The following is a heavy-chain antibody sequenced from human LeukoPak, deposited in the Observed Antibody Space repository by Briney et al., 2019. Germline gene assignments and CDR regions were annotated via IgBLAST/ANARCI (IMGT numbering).Heavy chain of an antibody. CDR1: GYTFTSYG. V-gene: IGHV1-2*04. J-gene: IGHJ6*02. CDR2: INPNSGGT. D-gene: IGHD3-10*01. Sequence: GASVKVSCKASGYTFTSYGISWVRQAPGQGLEWMGWINPNSGGTNYAQKFQGWVTMTRDTSISTAYMELSRLRSDDTAVYYCARDFGEGYYGVDVWGQGTTVTVSS. CDR3: ARDFGEGYYGVDV.